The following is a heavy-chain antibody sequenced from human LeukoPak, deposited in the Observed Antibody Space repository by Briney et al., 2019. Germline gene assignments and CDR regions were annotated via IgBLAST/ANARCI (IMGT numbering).Heavy chain of an antibody. CDR3: ARRAMIVVATPAVDY. V-gene: IGHV4-59*01. CDR1: GGSISSYY. J-gene: IGHJ4*02. D-gene: IGHD3-22*01. Sequence: SETLSLTCTVSGGSISSYYWSWIRQPPGKGLEWIGYIYYSGSTNYNPSLKSRVTISVDTSKNQFSLKLSSVTAADTALYYCARRAMIVVATPAVDYWGQGTLVTVSS. CDR2: IYYSGST.